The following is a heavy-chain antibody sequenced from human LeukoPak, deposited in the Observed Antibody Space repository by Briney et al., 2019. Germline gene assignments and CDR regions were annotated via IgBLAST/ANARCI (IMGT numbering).Heavy chain of an antibody. CDR3: ARVTRGPIEDSSGWYRTPNYYYYGMDV. J-gene: IGHJ6*02. D-gene: IGHD6-19*01. CDR1: GFTFSSYS. CDR2: ISSSSSYI. V-gene: IGHV3-21*01. Sequence: PGRSLRLSCAASGFTFSSYSMNWVRQAPGKGLEWVSSISSSSSYIYYSDSVKGRFTISRDNAKNSLYLQMNSLRAEDTAVYYCARVTRGPIEDSSGWYRTPNYYYYGMDVWGQGTTVTVSS.